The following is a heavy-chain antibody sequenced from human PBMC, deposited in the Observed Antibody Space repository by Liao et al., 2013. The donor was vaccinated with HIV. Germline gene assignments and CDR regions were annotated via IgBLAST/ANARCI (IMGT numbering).Heavy chain of an antibody. CDR1: GDLIRRDNYY. D-gene: IGHD3-3*01. Sequence: QVRLQESGPGLVKPSQTLSLTCTVSGDLIRRDNYYWSWIRQPAGKGLEWIGRIYSIGSTNYNPSLKSRVTISVDTSKNQFSLKLSSVTAADTAVYYCAREAWIFGAPSWFDPWGQGTLVTVSS. CDR3: AREAWIFGAPSWFDP. CDR2: IYSIGST. V-gene: IGHV4-61*02. J-gene: IGHJ5*02.